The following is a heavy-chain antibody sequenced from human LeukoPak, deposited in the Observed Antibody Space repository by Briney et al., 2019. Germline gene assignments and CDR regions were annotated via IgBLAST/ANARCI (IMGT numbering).Heavy chain of an antibody. CDR1: GFTFSSYS. J-gene: IGHJ4*02. V-gene: IGHV3-48*04. D-gene: IGHD5-18*01. CDR3: ARDQGGGYSYGQKY. Sequence: GGSLRLSCAVSGFTFSSYSMNWVRRAPGKGLEWVSYISSSSSTIYYADSAKGRFTISRDNAKNSPYLQMNSLRAEDTAVYYCARDQGGGYSYGQKYWGQGTLVTVSS. CDR2: ISSSSSTI.